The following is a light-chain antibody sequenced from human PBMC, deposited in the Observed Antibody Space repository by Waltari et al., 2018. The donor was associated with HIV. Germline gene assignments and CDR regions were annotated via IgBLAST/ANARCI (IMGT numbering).Light chain of an antibody. CDR3: QQSGSSPGT. CDR2: VAS. CDR1: QSVSSSY. V-gene: IGKV3-20*01. Sequence: EIVLTQSPGTLSLSAGERATLSCRASQSVSSSYLAWYQQKPGQAPRLLIYVASSRATGIPDRFSGSGSGTDFTLTISRLEPEDFAVYYCQQSGSSPGTFGQGTKLEIK. J-gene: IGKJ1*01.